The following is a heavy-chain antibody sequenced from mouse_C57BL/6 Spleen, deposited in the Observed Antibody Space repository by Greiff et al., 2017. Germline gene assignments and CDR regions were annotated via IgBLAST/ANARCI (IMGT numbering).Heavy chain of an antibody. D-gene: IGHD1-1*01. CDR1: GYTFTSYW. Sequence: QVQLKQPGAELVKPGASVKLSCKASGYTFTSYWMHWVKQRPGQGLEWIGMIHPNSGSTNYNEKFKSKATLTVDKSSSTAYMQLSSLTSEDSAVYYCARRGGYGSSYLYAMDYWGQGTSVTVSS. CDR3: ARRGGYGSSYLYAMDY. CDR2: IHPNSGST. V-gene: IGHV1-64*01. J-gene: IGHJ4*01.